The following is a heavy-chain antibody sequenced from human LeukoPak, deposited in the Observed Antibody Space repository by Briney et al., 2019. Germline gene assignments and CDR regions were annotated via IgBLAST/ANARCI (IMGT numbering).Heavy chain of an antibody. J-gene: IGHJ4*02. CDR1: GGSFSGYY. CDR2: INHSRST. Sequence: KPSETLSLTCAVYGGSFSGYYWSWIRQPPGKGLEWIGEINHSRSTNYNPSLKSRVTISVDTSKNQFSLKLSSVTAADTAVYYCARSTSQPYSSSWYGDDYWGQGTLVTVSS. D-gene: IGHD6-13*01. V-gene: IGHV4-34*01. CDR3: ARSTSQPYSSSWYGDDY.